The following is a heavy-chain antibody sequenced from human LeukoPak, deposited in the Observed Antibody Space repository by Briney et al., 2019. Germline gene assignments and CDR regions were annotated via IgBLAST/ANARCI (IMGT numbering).Heavy chain of an antibody. Sequence: SETLSLTCTVSGGSISSYYWSWIRQPPGKGLEWIGYIYYSGSTNYNPSLKSRVTISVDTSKNQFSLKLSSVTAADTAVYYCARHGRNYYDSSGYAFDYWGQGTLVTVSS. CDR1: GGSISSYY. CDR3: ARHGRNYYDSSGYAFDY. CDR2: IYYSGST. V-gene: IGHV4-59*08. D-gene: IGHD3-22*01. J-gene: IGHJ4*02.